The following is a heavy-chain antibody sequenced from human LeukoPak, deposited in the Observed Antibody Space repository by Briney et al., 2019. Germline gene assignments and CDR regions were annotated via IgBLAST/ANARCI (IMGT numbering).Heavy chain of an antibody. CDR1: GFTFSSCG. J-gene: IGHJ4*02. CDR3: AKDLWDSSSSEY. V-gene: IGHV3-30*02. D-gene: IGHD6-6*01. CDR2: IRYDGSNK. Sequence: PGGSLRLSCAASGFTFSSCGMHWVRQASGKGLEWVAFIRYDGSNKYYADSVKGRFTISRDNSKNTLYLQMNSLRAEDTAVYYCAKDLWDSSSSEYWGQGTLVTVSS.